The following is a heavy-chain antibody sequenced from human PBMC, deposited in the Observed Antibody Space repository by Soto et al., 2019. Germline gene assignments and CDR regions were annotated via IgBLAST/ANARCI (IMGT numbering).Heavy chain of an antibody. V-gene: IGHV4-31*03. D-gene: IGHD3-22*01. CDR1: GGSISSGGYY. Sequence: SETLSLTCTVSGGSISSGGYYWSWIRQHPGKGLEWIGYIYYSGSTYYNPSLKSRVTISVDTSKNQFSLKLSSVTAADTAVYYCARASYYDSSGYYWYFDLWGRGTLVTVS. CDR3: ARASYYDSSGYYWYFDL. CDR2: IYYSGST. J-gene: IGHJ2*01.